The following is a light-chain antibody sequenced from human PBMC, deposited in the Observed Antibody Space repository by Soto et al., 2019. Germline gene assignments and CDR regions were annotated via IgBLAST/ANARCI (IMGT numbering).Light chain of an antibody. V-gene: IGLV1-47*01. CDR1: SSNIGTNY. Sequence: QSVLTQPPSASGTPGQRVTISCSGSSSNIGTNYVYWYQQLPGTAPKLLIYRNTQRPSGVPDRFSGSKSGTSASLAISGLRSEDEADYYCAAWDDKLSANYVFGTGTKVTVL. J-gene: IGLJ1*01. CDR2: RNT. CDR3: AAWDDKLSANYV.